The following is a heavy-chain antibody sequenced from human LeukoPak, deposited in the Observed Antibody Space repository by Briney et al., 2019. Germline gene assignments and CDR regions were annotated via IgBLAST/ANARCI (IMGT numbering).Heavy chain of an antibody. J-gene: IGHJ4*02. D-gene: IGHD2-15*01. Sequence: GGSLRLSCAASGFTFSSYGMHWVRQAPGEGLEWVAVISYDGSNKYYADSVTGRFTISRDNSNNTLSLQMNSLRAEDTAVYYCAKMDLYCSGDSCYSWKGDFDYWGQGTLVTVSS. CDR2: ISYDGSNK. CDR1: GFTFSSYG. V-gene: IGHV3-30*18. CDR3: AKMDLYCSGDSCYSWKGDFDY.